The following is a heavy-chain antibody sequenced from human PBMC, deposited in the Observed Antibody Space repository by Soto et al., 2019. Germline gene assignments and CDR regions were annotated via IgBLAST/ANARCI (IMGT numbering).Heavy chain of an antibody. J-gene: IGHJ5*02. CDR2: ISWNSRSI. V-gene: IGHV3-9*01. CDR1: GFSFDDYA. D-gene: IGHD6-13*01. Sequence: EVQLVESGGGLVQPGRSLRLSCAASGFSFDDYAMYWVRQAPGKGLEWVSVISWNSRSIGYADSVKGRFTISRDNAKNSLYLQMNSLRAEDTALYYCAKGGSGSFIAPAGTVNWFAPWGQGTLVTVSS. CDR3: AKGGSGSFIAPAGTVNWFAP.